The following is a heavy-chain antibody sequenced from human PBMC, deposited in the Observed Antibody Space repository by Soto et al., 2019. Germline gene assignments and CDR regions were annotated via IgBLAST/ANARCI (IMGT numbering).Heavy chain of an antibody. V-gene: IGHV1-2*02. J-gene: IGHJ6*02. CDR3: ATSEGDCGGGSCYNYFYYYGMDV. D-gene: IGHD2-15*01. Sequence: ASVKVSCKASGYTFTGYYMHWVRQAPGQGLEWMGWINPNSGGTNYAQKFQGRVTTTRDTSARTAYMELSNLRSEDTAVYYCATSEGDCGGGSCYNYFYYYGMDVWGQGTTVTVSS. CDR1: GYTFTGYY. CDR2: INPNSGGT.